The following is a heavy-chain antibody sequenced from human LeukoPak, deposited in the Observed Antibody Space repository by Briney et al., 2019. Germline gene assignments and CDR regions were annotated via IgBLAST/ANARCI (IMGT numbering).Heavy chain of an antibody. CDR3: AKAAYNSQYYYYYYYMDV. CDR2: ISGSGGST. J-gene: IGHJ6*03. D-gene: IGHD1-20*01. Sequence: GRSLRLSCAASGFTFSSYAMSWVRHAPGKGLEWVSAISGSGGSTYYADSVKGRFTISRDNSKNTLYLQMNSLRAEDTAVYYCAKAAYNSQYYYYYYYMDVWGKGTTVTVSS. V-gene: IGHV3-23*01. CDR1: GFTFSSYA.